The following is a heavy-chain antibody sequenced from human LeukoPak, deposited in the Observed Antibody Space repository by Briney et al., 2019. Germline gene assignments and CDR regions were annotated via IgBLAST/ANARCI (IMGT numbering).Heavy chain of an antibody. J-gene: IGHJ4*02. D-gene: IGHD3-10*01. CDR2: IIPIFGTA. Sequence: SVKVSCKASGGTFSSYAISWVRQAPGRGLEWMGGIIPIFGTANYAQKFQGRVTITADESTSTAYMELSSLRSEDTAVYYCARKDYYGSGSFDYWGQGTLVTVSS. V-gene: IGHV1-69*13. CDR3: ARKDYYGSGSFDY. CDR1: GGTFSSYA.